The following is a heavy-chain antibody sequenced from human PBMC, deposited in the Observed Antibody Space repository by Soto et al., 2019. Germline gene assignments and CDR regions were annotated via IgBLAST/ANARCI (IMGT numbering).Heavy chain of an antibody. D-gene: IGHD3-10*01. J-gene: IGHJ5*02. CDR3: AVVFYYYGSGSDS. CDR1: GYNFTDYA. V-gene: IGHV1-3*01. CDR2: INPDNSNT. Sequence: QVQLVQSGAEVKKPGASVKVPCKAPGYNFTDYALHWVRQAPGQGPEWMGWINPDNSNTKYSQKFQGRVTISSDTSANTAYMELRSLTSEDTAVYYCAVVFYYYGSGSDSWGQGTLVIASS.